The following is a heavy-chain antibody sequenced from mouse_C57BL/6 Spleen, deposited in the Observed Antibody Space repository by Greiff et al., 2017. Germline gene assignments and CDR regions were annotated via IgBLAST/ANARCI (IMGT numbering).Heavy chain of an antibody. D-gene: IGHD4-1*01. CDR2: ISSGSRTI. Sequence: EVQLVESGGGLVMPGGSLKLSCAASGFTFSDYGMHWVRQAPEKGLEWVAYISSGSRTISYADTVKGRFTISRDNAKNTLFLQMTSLRSEDTAMYYCARGGTGTCWIAYWGQGTLVTVSA. V-gene: IGHV5-17*01. J-gene: IGHJ3*01. CDR1: GFTFSDYG. CDR3: ARGGTGTCWIAY.